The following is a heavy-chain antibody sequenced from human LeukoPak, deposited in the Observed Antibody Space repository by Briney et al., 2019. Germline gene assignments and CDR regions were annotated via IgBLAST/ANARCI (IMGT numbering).Heavy chain of an antibody. V-gene: IGHV3-53*01. Sequence: TGGSLRLSCAASGLTVSSNSMSWVRQAPGKGLEWVSFIYSGGSTYYADSVKGRFTTSRDNSKNTLYLQMNSLRADDTAVYYCARRAGAYSHPYDYWGQGTLVTVSS. CDR3: ARRAGAYSHPYDY. D-gene: IGHD4/OR15-4a*01. CDR1: GLTVSSNS. J-gene: IGHJ4*02. CDR2: IYSGGST.